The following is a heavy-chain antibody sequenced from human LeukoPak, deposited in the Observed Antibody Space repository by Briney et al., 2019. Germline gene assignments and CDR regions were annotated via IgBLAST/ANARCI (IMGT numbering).Heavy chain of an antibody. Sequence: GGSLRLSCAASVFTFSSYNMNWVRQAPGKGLECVSSITSSSSHIYYADSVKGRFTISRDNAKNSLFLQMNSLRADDTAVYYCARTWKYYFDNWGQGTLVTVSS. J-gene: IGHJ4*02. D-gene: IGHD1-1*01. V-gene: IGHV3-21*01. CDR2: ITSSSSHI. CDR1: VFTFSSYN. CDR3: ARTWKYYFDN.